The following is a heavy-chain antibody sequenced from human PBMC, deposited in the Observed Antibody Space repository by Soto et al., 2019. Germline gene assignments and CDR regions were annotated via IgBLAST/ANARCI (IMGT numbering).Heavy chain of an antibody. Sequence: GASGKVSCKASGGTFSSYAISWVRQAPGQGLEWMGGIIPIFGTANYAQKFQGRVTITADESTSTAYMELSSLRSEDTAVYYCAILLVFRWFDRWGQGSLITVTS. CDR3: AILLVFRWFDR. D-gene: IGHD2-15*01. J-gene: IGHJ5*02. CDR1: GGTFSSYA. CDR2: IIPIFGTA. V-gene: IGHV1-69*13.